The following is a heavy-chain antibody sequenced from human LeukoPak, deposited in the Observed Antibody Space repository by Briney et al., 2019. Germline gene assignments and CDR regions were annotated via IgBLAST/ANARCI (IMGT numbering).Heavy chain of an antibody. J-gene: IGHJ4*02. V-gene: IGHV1-46*01. Sequence: ASVKVSCKASGYTFTSYYVHWVRQAPGQGLEWMGIINPSGGSTSYAQKFQGRVTMTRDTSTSTVYMELSSLRSEDTAVYYCARDSGSYYVGYWGQGTLVTVSS. CDR3: ARDSGSYYVGY. CDR1: GYTFTSYY. D-gene: IGHD1-26*01. CDR2: INPSGGST.